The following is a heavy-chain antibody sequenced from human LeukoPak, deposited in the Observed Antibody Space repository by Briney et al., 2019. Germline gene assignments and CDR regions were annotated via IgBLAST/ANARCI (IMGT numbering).Heavy chain of an antibody. CDR1: GGFFSGYY. Sequence: SEALSLTCAVYGGFFSGYYWSWIRQPPGKGLEWIGEIYHSGSTNFNPSLKSRVTISVDTSKNQFSLKLSSVPAADTAVYYCARRAVETTFRYYYYMDVWDKGTTVTVFS. V-gene: IGHV4-34*01. D-gene: IGHD2/OR15-2a*01. J-gene: IGHJ6*03. CDR2: IYHSGST. CDR3: ARRAVETTFRYYYYMDV.